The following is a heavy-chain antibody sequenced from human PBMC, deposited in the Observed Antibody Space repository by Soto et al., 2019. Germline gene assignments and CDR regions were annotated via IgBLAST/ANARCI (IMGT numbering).Heavy chain of an antibody. J-gene: IGHJ1*01. CDR1: GGSFSGYY. V-gene: IGHV4-34*01. CDR2: INHSGST. Sequence: SETLSLTCAVYGGSFSGYYWSWIRQPPGKGLEWIGEINHSGSTNYNPSLKSRVTISVDTSKNQFSLKLSSVTAADTAVYYCARGRTRTYYYDSSGYYYSYFQHWGQGTLVTVS. D-gene: IGHD3-22*01. CDR3: ARGRTRTYYYDSSGYYYSYFQH.